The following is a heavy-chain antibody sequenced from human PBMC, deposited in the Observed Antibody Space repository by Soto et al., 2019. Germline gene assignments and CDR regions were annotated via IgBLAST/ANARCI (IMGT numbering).Heavy chain of an antibody. CDR3: ARVGGYNWFDT. V-gene: IGHV3-74*01. CDR1: GFTFSSYW. Sequence: EVQLVESGGGLVQPGGSLRLSCAGAGFTFSSYWMHWVRQVPGKGLLWVSRIDSDGTSTNYADSVKGRFTIARDNAKNTLYLKMNSLRAEDTGVYYCARVGGYNWFDTWGQGTLVTVSS. CDR2: IDSDGTST. J-gene: IGHJ5*02.